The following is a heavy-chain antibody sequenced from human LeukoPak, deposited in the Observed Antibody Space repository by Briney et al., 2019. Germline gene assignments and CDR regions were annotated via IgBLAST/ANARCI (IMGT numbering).Heavy chain of an antibody. CDR2: IIPIFGTA. CDR3: ASHTYYYDSSGYTPFDY. Sequence: SVKVSCKASGGTFSSYAISWVRQAPGQGLEWMGGIIPIFGTANYAQKFQGRVTITADKSTSTAYMELSSLRSEDTAVYYCASHTYYYDSSGYTPFDYWGQGTLVTVSS. J-gene: IGHJ4*02. V-gene: IGHV1-69*06. CDR1: GGTFSSYA. D-gene: IGHD3-22*01.